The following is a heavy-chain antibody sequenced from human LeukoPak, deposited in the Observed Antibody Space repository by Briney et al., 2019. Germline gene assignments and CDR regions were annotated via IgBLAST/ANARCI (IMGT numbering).Heavy chain of an antibody. J-gene: IGHJ4*02. V-gene: IGHV1-69*06. D-gene: IGHD6-19*01. CDR2: IIPIFGTA. CDR3: ARAVAGEYYFDY. Sequence: EWMGGIIPIFGTAHYAQKFQGRVTITADKSTSTAYMELSSLRSEDTAVYYCARAVAGEYYFDYWGQGTLVTVSS.